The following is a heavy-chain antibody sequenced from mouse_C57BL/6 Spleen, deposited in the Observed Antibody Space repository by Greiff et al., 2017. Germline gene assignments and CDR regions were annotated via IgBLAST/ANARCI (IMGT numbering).Heavy chain of an antibody. J-gene: IGHJ1*03. V-gene: IGHV5-16*01. CDR2: INYDGSST. CDR3: ARDKSITTVVATDWYFDV. CDR1: GFTFSDYY. Sequence: EVMLVESEGGLVQPGSSMKLSCTASGFTFSDYYMAWVRQVPEKGLEWVANINYDGSSTYYLDSLKSRFIISRDNAKNILYLQMSSLKSEDTATYYCARDKSITTVVATDWYFDVWGTGTTVTVSS. D-gene: IGHD1-1*01.